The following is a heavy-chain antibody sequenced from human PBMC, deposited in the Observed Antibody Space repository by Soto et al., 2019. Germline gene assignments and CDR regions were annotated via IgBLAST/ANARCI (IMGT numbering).Heavy chain of an antibody. CDR1: GFTFSSYA. CDR2: ISGSGGST. Sequence: EVQLLESGGGLVQPGGSLRLSCAASGFTFSSYAMSWVRQAPGKGLEWVSAISGSGGSTYYADSVKGRFTISRDNSKNTLNLQMNSLRAEDTAVYYCANQRAVAGIALFDYWGQGTLVTVSS. V-gene: IGHV3-23*01. D-gene: IGHD6-19*01. J-gene: IGHJ4*02. CDR3: ANQRAVAGIALFDY.